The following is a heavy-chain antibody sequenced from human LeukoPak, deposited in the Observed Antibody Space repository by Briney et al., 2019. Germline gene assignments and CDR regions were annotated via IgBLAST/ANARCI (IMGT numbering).Heavy chain of an antibody. D-gene: IGHD2-8*01. Sequence: SETLSLTCTVSGGSISSYYWSWIRQPPGKGLEWIGYIYYSGSTNYNPSLKSRVTISVGTSKNQFSLKLSSVTAADTAVYYCAREGIAGVCTNGVCYLDYWGQGTLVTVSS. J-gene: IGHJ4*02. V-gene: IGHV4-59*12. CDR1: GGSISSYY. CDR2: IYYSGST. CDR3: AREGIAGVCTNGVCYLDY.